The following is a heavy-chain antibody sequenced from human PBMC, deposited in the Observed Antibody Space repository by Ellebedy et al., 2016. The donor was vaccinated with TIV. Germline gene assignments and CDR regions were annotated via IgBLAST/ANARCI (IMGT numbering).Heavy chain of an antibody. J-gene: IGHJ3*01. D-gene: IGHD4-17*01. V-gene: IGHV3-74*03. Sequence: GESLKISCAAPGFAFRNYHMDWVRHLPGKELVWVARINSDGSTTKYADSVKGRFTISRDNPKNTLSLQMNSLRAEDTAVYYCAREGKYDDYERPFDVWGQGTLVTVSS. CDR3: AREGKYDDYERPFDV. CDR1: GFAFRNYH. CDR2: INSDGSTT.